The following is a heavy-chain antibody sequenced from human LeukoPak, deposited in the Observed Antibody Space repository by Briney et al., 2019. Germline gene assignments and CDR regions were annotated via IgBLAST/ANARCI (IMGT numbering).Heavy chain of an antibody. CDR1: GFTFSSYA. CDR2: ISGSGGST. V-gene: IGHV3-23*01. CDR3: ARVSSGWYHYYYGMDV. Sequence: PGGSLRLSCAASGFTFSSYAMSWVRQAPGKGLEWVSAISGSGGSTYYADSVKGRFTISRDNSKNTLYLQMNSLRAEDTAVYYCARVSSGWYHYYYGMDVWGQGTTVTVSS. J-gene: IGHJ6*02. D-gene: IGHD6-19*01.